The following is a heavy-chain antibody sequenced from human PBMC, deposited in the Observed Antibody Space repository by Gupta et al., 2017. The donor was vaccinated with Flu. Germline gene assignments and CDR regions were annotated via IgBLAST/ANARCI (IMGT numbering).Heavy chain of an antibody. Sequence: EVQLVESGGGLVNPGGSLRLSWAASGFTFRSESLNWVRQAPGKGLGWVSSISSSSSDIYYADSVKGRFTISRDNAKNSLYLQMNSLRAEDTAVYYCASMITFGGVIAKGQSDYWGQGTLVTVSS. V-gene: IGHV3-21*01. D-gene: IGHD3-16*02. CDR2: ISSSSSDI. J-gene: IGHJ4*02. CDR1: GFTFRSES. CDR3: ASMITFGGVIAKGQSDY.